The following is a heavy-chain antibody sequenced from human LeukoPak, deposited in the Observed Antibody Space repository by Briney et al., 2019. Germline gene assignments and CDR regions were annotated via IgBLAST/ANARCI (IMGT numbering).Heavy chain of an antibody. CDR2: ISGSGGST. CDR1: GFTFSSYA. J-gene: IGHJ4*02. CDR3: ARVMSRQQLVHY. V-gene: IGHV3-23*01. D-gene: IGHD6-13*01. Sequence: GGSLRLSCAASGFTFSSYAMSWVRQAPGKGLEWVSAISGSGGSTYYADSVKGRFTISRDNSKNTLYLQMNSLRAEDTAVYYCARVMSRQQLVHYWGQGTLVTVSS.